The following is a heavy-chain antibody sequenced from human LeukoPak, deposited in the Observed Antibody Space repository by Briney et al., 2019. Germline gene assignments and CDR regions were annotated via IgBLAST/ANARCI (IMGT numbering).Heavy chain of an antibody. J-gene: IGHJ3*02. CDR1: GCSITGYF. V-gene: IGHV4-59*01. CDR3: ATGGSGGRRMSAANAFDI. D-gene: IGHD6-13*01. CDR2: FYYSGST. Sequence: PSETLSLTCAVSGCSITGYFWTWIRQPPGKGLEWIGHFYYSGSTYYDPSLESRVPISIDTSKTQFSLELNSVTGADTAVYYCATGGSGGRRMSAANAFDIWGQGTMVTVSS.